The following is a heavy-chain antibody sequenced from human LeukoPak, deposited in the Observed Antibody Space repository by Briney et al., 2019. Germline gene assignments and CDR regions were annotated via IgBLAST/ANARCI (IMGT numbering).Heavy chain of an antibody. CDR3: ARDVGSSSWYAYYFDY. CDR2: INPNSGGT. CDR1: GYTFTGYY. D-gene: IGHD6-13*01. V-gene: IGHV1-2*02. J-gene: IGHJ4*02. Sequence: ASVKVSCKASGYTFTGYYMHWVRRAPGQGLEWMGWINPNSGGTNYAQKFQGRVTMTRDTSISTAYMELSRLRSDDTAVYYCARDVGSSSWYAYYFDYWGQGTLVTVSS.